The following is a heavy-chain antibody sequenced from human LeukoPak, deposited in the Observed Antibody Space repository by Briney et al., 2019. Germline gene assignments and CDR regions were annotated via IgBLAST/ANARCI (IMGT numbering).Heavy chain of an antibody. D-gene: IGHD3-22*01. V-gene: IGHV4-38-2*02. Sequence: SETLSLTCTVSGYSISSGYWWGWIRQPPGKGLEWIGSIYHSGTTYSNPSLKRRVTISVDTSKNQFSLKLTSMTAADTAVYYCARGGLGDSSGYDYWGQGTLVTVSS. CDR2: IYHSGTT. J-gene: IGHJ4*02. CDR1: GYSISSGYW. CDR3: ARGGLGDSSGYDY.